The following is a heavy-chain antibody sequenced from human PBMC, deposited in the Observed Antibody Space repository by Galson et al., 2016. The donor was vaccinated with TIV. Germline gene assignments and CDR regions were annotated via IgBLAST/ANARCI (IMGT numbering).Heavy chain of an antibody. V-gene: IGHV2-70*17. CDR1: GFSLSATGMS. J-gene: IGHJ6*04. CDR3: AQNNYRFAPDV. CDR2: SDWNDDN. D-gene: IGHD1-20*01. Sequence: PALVKPTQTLTLTCTFSGFSLSATGMSVSWIRQPPGKALEWLARSDWNDDNFYSTSLKTRLTVPKDTSKNQVVLTMTNMDPVDTATYYCAQNNYRFAPDVWGKGTTVIVSS.